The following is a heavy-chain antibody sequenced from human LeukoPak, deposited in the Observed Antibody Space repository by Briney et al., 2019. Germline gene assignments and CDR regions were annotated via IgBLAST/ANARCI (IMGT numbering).Heavy chain of an antibody. J-gene: IGHJ6*03. CDR1: GYTFTNFG. CDR2: ISAYNGNT. V-gene: IGHV1-18*01. D-gene: IGHD3-10*01. CDR3: ARAGGGAREDKKADVFNI. Sequence: GASVKVSCKASGYTFTNFGISWVRQAPGQGLEWMGWISAYNGNTNYAQKVQDRVTMTTDTSTSTAYIELRSLRSADTAVYYCARAGGGAREDKKADVFNIGGKG.